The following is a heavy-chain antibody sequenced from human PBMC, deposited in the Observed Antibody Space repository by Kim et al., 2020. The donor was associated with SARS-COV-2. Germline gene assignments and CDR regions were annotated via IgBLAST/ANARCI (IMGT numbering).Heavy chain of an antibody. CDR3: ARDQGYSSSWDFDY. V-gene: IGHV3-33*01. J-gene: IGHJ4*02. D-gene: IGHD6-13*01. Sequence: ADSVKGRFTIARDNSKNTLYLQMNSLRAEDTAVYYCARDQGYSSSWDFDYWGQGTLVTVSS.